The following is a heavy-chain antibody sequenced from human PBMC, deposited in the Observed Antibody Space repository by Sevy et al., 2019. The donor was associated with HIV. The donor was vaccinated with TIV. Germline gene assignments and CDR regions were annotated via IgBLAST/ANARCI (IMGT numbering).Heavy chain of an antibody. D-gene: IGHD2-15*01. Sequence: GGSLRLSCAASGFTFSSYTMNWVRQAPGKGLEWVSYMSTTSIITYCADSVRGRFTISRDNAKNSLYLKMNSLRAEDTAVYYCARDASPYCSGGRCYFDAFDIWGQGTMVTVSS. J-gene: IGHJ3*02. CDR1: GFTFSSYT. CDR3: ARDASPYCSGGRCYFDAFDI. V-gene: IGHV3-48*01. CDR2: MSTTSIIT.